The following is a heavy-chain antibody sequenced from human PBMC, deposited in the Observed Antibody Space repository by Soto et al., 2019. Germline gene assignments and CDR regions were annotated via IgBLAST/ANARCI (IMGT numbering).Heavy chain of an antibody. CDR1: GYTFTGYY. D-gene: IGHD1-7*01. CDR2: INPNSGGT. Sequence: QVQLVQSGAEVKKPGASVKVSCKTSGYTFTGYYIHWVRQAPGQGLEWMGWINPNSGGTNHAQKFQGRGNMTMATCISRAYLELSMLTSDDTAVYYCARESVVTGTHHFAYWGQGTLVTVS. V-gene: IGHV1-2*02. CDR3: ARESVVTGTHHFAY. J-gene: IGHJ4*02.